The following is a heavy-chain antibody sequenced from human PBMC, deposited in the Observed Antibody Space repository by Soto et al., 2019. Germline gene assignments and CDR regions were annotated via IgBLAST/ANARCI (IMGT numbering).Heavy chain of an antibody. V-gene: IGHV4-30-4*01. CDR3: ARAHSGGSGVVIKAPDYYYGMDV. D-gene: IGHD3-3*01. Sequence: PSETLSLTCTVSGGSISSGDYYWSWIRQPPGKGLEWIGYIYYSGSTYYNPSLKRRVTISVDTSKTQFSLKLSSVTAADTAVYYCARAHSGGSGVVIKAPDYYYGMDVWGQGTTVSAP. CDR1: GGSISSGDYY. CDR2: IYYSGST. J-gene: IGHJ6*02.